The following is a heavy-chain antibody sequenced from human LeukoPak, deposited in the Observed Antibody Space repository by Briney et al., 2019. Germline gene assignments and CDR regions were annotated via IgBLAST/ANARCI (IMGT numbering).Heavy chain of an antibody. D-gene: IGHD3-3*01. V-gene: IGHV1-18*01. J-gene: IGHJ5*02. CDR1: GYTFTSYG. Sequence: GASVKVSCRASGYTFTSYGISWVRQAPGQGLEWMGWISAYNGNTNYAQKLQGRVTMTTDTSTSTAYMELRSLRSDDTAVYYCAREEPLSIFGVVTQPNWFDPWGQGTLVTVSS. CDR2: ISAYNGNT. CDR3: AREEPLSIFGVVTQPNWFDP.